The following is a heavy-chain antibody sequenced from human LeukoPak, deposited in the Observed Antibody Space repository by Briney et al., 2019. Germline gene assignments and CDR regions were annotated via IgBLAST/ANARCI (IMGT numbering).Heavy chain of an antibody. CDR2: INRSGGRT. CDR3: AKDYHSSGTYHDD. D-gene: IGHD3-10*01. Sequence: QSGGSLRLSCAASGFTVSTYAMSWVRQAPGKGLEWVSGINRSGGRTYNADSVKGRFTISSDDSKNILYLQMNNLRAEDTAVYYCAKDYHSSGTYHDDWGQGTLVTVSS. CDR1: GFTVSTYA. J-gene: IGHJ4*02. V-gene: IGHV3-23*01.